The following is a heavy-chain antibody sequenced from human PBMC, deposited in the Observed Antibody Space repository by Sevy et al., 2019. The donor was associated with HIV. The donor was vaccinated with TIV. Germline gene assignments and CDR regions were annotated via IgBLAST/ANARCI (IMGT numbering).Heavy chain of an antibody. CDR1: GFSFSNYW. V-gene: IGHV3-7*01. Sequence: GGSLRLSCVVSGFSFSNYWMTWVRQAPGKGLEWVANIKPDGSVKSYVDSVKGRFTISRDNAKNSLSLQMNSLIAEDTAVYYCARDTNYFYVDVWGKGTTVTVSS. J-gene: IGHJ6*03. CDR3: ARDTNYFYVDV. D-gene: IGHD1-1*01. CDR2: IKPDGSVK.